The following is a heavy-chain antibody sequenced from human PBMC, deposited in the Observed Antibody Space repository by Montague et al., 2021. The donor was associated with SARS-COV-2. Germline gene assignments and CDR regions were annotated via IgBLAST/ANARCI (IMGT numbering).Heavy chain of an antibody. D-gene: IGHD3-10*01. CDR1: GRSIITTSSY. J-gene: IGHJ4*02. V-gene: IGHV4-39*07. CDR2: ISHRDNT. CDR3: VRVSWYYYGSGAFDH. Sequence: SETLSLTCTVSGRSIITTSSYWGRLPPPPGRGLDWTGSISHRDNTFSTPSLKSTVTLSVDTSKNQFSLKMISVTAADTGIYYCVRVSWYYYGSGAFDHWGQGTLVTVSA.